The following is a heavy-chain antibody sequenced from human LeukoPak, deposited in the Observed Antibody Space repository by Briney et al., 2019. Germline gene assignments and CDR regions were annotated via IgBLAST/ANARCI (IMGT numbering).Heavy chain of an antibody. CDR3: ARFYYDTSGHGAFDI. CDR1: GDSVSSNSAA. J-gene: IGHJ3*02. Sequence: SQTLSLTCAISGDSVSSNSAAWNWIRQSPSRGLEWLGRTYYRSKCYYDSAVSVKTRITINPNTSKNQLSLQLNSVTPEDTAVYYCARFYYDTSGHGAFDIWGQGTIVTVSS. D-gene: IGHD3-22*01. CDR2: TYYRSKCYY. V-gene: IGHV6-1*01.